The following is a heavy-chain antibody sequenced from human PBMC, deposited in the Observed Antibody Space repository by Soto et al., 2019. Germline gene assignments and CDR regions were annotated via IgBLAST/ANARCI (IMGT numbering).Heavy chain of an antibody. D-gene: IGHD6-19*01. CDR3: ARAGDPPYYGMDV. J-gene: IGHJ6*02. CDR1: GYTFTSYG. CDR2: ISAYNGDT. Sequence: QVQLVQSGAEVRQPGASVQVSCKASGYTFTSYGISWVRQAPGQGLEWMGWISAYNGDTNYVQKLQGRVTMTTDTSTSTAYMELRSLRYDDTAVYYCARAGDPPYYGMDVWGQGTTVTVSS. V-gene: IGHV1-18*01.